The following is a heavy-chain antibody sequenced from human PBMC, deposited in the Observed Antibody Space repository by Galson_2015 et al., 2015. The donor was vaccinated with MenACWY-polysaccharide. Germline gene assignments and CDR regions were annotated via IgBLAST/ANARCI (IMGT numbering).Heavy chain of an antibody. J-gene: IGHJ2*01. CDR3: ARRSLDNWYFDL. V-gene: IGHV4-4*07. CDR1: HDSLSSSY. Sequence: EALSLTCRVAHDSLSSSYWGWVRQSADKGLEYIGRIHAPGSTAYNPSFRGRVARSVDLPRNKFSLRLASVTASDTAMYYCARRSLDNWYFDLWGRGTLVIVSS. CDR2: IHAPGST. D-gene: IGHD1-1*01.